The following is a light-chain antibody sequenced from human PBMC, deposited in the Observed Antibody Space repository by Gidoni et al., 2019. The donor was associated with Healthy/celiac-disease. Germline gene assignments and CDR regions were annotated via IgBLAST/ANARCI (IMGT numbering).Light chain of an antibody. CDR1: QSLVYSDGNTY. Sequence: DVVMTQSPLSLPVTLGQPASISCRSSQSLVYSDGNTYLNWFQQRPGQSPRRLISKVSNRDSGVPDRFSGSGSGTDFTLKSSRVEAEDVGVYYCMQGTHWPLNFGGGTKVEIK. CDR3: MQGTHWPLN. V-gene: IGKV2-30*01. J-gene: IGKJ4*01. CDR2: KVS.